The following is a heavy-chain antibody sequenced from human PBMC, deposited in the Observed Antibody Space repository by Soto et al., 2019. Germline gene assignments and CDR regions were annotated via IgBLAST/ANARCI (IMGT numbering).Heavy chain of an antibody. D-gene: IGHD3-10*02. J-gene: IGHJ5*02. CDR2: IYYSGST. V-gene: IGHV4-39*01. Sequence: QLQLQESGPGLVKPSETLSLTCTVSGGSISSSSYYWGWIRQPPGKGLEWIGSIYYSGSTYYNPSLKSRDTISVDTSKNQFSRKLSSVTAADTAVYYCARGSYYYVSWLFDPWGQGTLVTVSS. CDR3: ARGSYYYVSWLFDP. CDR1: GGSISSSSYY.